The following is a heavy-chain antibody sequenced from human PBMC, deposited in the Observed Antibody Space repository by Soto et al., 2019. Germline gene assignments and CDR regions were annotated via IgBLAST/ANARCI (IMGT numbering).Heavy chain of an antibody. D-gene: IGHD2-2*01. CDR1: GFTFSSYA. CDR3: AKGRYCSSTSCYPIEHNWFDP. V-gene: IGHV3-23*01. CDR2: ISGSGGST. J-gene: IGHJ5*02. Sequence: EVQLLESGGGLVQPGGSLRLSCADSGFTFSSYAMSWVRQAPGKGLEWVSAISGSGGSTYYADSVKGRFTISRDNSKNTLYLQMNSLRAEDTAVYYCAKGRYCSSTSCYPIEHNWFDPWGQGTLVTVSS.